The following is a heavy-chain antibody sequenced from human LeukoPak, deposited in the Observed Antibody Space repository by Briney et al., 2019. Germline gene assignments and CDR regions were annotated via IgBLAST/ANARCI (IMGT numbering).Heavy chain of an antibody. Sequence: GGCLRLSCAASGFTSSNYWMSWVRQAPRKGLEWVANIKQDGSEKYYVDSVKGRFTISRDNAKNSLYLQMNSLRAEDTAVYYCARDRGSSGWYEFDYWGQGTLVTVSS. CDR1: GFTSSNYW. CDR2: IKQDGSEK. V-gene: IGHV3-7*01. D-gene: IGHD6-19*01. J-gene: IGHJ4*02. CDR3: ARDRGSSGWYEFDY.